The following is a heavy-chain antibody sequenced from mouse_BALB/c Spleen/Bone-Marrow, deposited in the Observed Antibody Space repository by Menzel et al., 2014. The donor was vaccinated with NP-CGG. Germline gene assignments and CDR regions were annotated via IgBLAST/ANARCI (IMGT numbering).Heavy chain of an antibody. CDR2: ISDGGSYT. Sequence: EVHLVESGGGLVKPGGSLKLSCAASGFTFSDYYMYWVRQTPEKRLEWVATISDGGSYTYYPDSVKGRFTISRDNAKNNRYLQMSSLKSEDTAMYYCARVSYDYFDYWGQGTTLTVSS. CDR1: GFTFSDYY. CDR3: ARVSYDYFDY. D-gene: IGHD2-4*01. V-gene: IGHV5-4*02. J-gene: IGHJ2*01.